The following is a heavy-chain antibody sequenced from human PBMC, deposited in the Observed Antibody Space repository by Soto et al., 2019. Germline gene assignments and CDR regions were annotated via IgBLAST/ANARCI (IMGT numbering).Heavy chain of an antibody. Sequence: SETLSRTGAVCGYSIRSGYYWGWIRQPPGKGLEWIGSIYHSGSTYYNPSLKSRVTISVDTSKNQFSLKLSSVTAADTAVYYCAREVSGTFDYWAQGTLVTVSS. CDR1: GYSIRSGYY. V-gene: IGHV4-38-2*02. D-gene: IGHD2-15*01. CDR2: IYHSGST. J-gene: IGHJ4*02. CDR3: AREVSGTFDY.